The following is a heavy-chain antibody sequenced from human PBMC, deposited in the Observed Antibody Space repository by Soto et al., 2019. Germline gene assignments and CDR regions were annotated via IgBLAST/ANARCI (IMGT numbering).Heavy chain of an antibody. CDR3: ATIPSHYYYFSMDV. D-gene: IGHD2-2*02. J-gene: IGHJ6*02. CDR2: VIPIFGTA. V-gene: IGHV1-69*05. CDR1: GCTFSSYA. Sequence: AAVNVSHKASGCTFSSYAISWVRQAPVQALEWIGGVIPIFGTANYAQNFQGRVTITRDTCARTAYMELSSLRSQDTAVDYCATIPSHYYYFSMDVWVEGTTVT.